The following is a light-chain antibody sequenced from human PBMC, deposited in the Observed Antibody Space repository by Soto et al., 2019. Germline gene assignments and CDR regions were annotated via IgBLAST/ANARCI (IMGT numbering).Light chain of an antibody. V-gene: IGLV2-14*01. CDR2: EVS. Sequence: QSVLTQPASVSGSPGQSITISCTGTSSDVGGYNYVSWYQQHPGKAPKLMIYEVSNQPSGVSNRFSGSKSGNTASLTISGLEAEEEADYYCCSYTSSSARVFGGGTKLTVL. J-gene: IGLJ3*02. CDR1: SSDVGGYNY. CDR3: CSYTSSSARV.